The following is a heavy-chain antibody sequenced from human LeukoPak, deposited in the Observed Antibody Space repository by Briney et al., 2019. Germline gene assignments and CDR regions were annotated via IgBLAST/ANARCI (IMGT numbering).Heavy chain of an antibody. CDR2: ISAYNGNT. CDR3: ARADDFWSGTPSNDY. J-gene: IGHJ4*02. D-gene: IGHD3-3*01. Sequence: GASVKVSCKASGYTFTSYGISWVRQAPGQGLEWMGWISAYNGNTNYAQKLQGRVTMTTVTSTSTAYMELRSLRSDDTAVYYCARADDFWSGTPSNDYWGQGTLVTVSS. V-gene: IGHV1-18*01. CDR1: GYTFTSYG.